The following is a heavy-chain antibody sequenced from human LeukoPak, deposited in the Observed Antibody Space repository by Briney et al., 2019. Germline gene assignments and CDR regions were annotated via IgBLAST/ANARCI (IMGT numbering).Heavy chain of an antibody. CDR1: GFTFSSYS. CDR3: ARSIAARTFDF. J-gene: IGHJ4*02. D-gene: IGHD6-6*01. CDR2: ISSSSSYI. Sequence: PGGSLRLSCAASGFTFSSYSMNWVRQAPGKGLEWVSSISSSSSYIYYADSVKGRFTVSRDNAKNSLYLQMNSLRAEDTAVYYCARSIAARTFDFWGQGTLVTVSS. V-gene: IGHV3-21*01.